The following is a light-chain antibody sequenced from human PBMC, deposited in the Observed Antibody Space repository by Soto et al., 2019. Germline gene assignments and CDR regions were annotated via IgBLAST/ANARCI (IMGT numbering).Light chain of an antibody. Sequence: QSVLTQPASVSGSAGQSITISCSGTMRDVGAYNLVSWYQQHPGTAPKLIIYEVRNRPSGISSRFSGSRSGNTASLTISGLQSEDEGDYYCSAYTAVSTLVFGGGTTLTVL. CDR3: SAYTAVSTLV. CDR1: MRDVGAYNL. V-gene: IGLV2-14*01. CDR2: EVR. J-gene: IGLJ3*02.